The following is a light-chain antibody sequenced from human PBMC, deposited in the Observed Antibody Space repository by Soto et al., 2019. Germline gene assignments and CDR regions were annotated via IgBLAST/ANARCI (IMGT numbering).Light chain of an antibody. CDR1: QDISND. CDR2: TAS. V-gene: IGKV1-8*01. Sequence: AIRMTQSPSSLSASTGDRVTITCRASQDISNDLAWYQQKPGKAPKLLIYTASTLDSGGPARFSGSGSGTDFTLTISGLQSEDFATYSCQQFFSYPWTFGQGTKVEIK. J-gene: IGKJ1*01. CDR3: QQFFSYPWT.